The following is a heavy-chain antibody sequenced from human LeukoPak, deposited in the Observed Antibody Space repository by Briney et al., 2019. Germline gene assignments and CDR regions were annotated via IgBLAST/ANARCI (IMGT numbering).Heavy chain of an antibody. D-gene: IGHD1-1*01. V-gene: IGHV3-30*04. CDR1: GFTFSSYV. CDR2: ISYDGSNE. CDR3: ARDQDWNDRGGLDY. Sequence: PGRSLRLSCAASGFTFSSYVMHWVRQAPGKGLEWVAIISYDGSNEYYADSLKGRFTISRDNAKNSLHLQMNSLRVEDTAVYYCARDQDWNDRGGLDYWGQGTLVTVSS. J-gene: IGHJ4*02.